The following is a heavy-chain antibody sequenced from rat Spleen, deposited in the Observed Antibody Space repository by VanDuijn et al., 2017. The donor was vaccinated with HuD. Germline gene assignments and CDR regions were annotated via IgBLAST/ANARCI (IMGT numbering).Heavy chain of an antibody. Sequence: EVQLVESGGGLVQPGRSLKLSCAASGFTFSNYYMAWVRQAPTKGLEWVASISTGDDDTYYRDSVKGRFTISRDNAKNTLYLQMNSLRSEDTATYYCARHSSSYYVMDAWGQGASVTVSS. CDR3: ARHSSSYYVMDA. V-gene: IGHV5-25*01. D-gene: IGHD1-2*01. J-gene: IGHJ4*01. CDR1: GFTFSNYY. CDR2: ISTGDDDT.